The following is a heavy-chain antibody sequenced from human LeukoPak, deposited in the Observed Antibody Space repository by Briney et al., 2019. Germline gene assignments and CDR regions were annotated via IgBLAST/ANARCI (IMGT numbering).Heavy chain of an antibody. J-gene: IGHJ6*03. V-gene: IGHV1-8*01. Sequence: ASVKVSCKASGYTFTSYDINWVRQATGQGLEWMGWMNPNSGNTGYAQKFQGRVTMTRNTSISTAYMELSSLRSEDTAVYYCARGGDSSGYYHRYYYYYMDVWGKGTTVTVPS. CDR1: GYTFTSYD. D-gene: IGHD3-22*01. CDR2: MNPNSGNT. CDR3: ARGGDSSGYYHRYYYYYMDV.